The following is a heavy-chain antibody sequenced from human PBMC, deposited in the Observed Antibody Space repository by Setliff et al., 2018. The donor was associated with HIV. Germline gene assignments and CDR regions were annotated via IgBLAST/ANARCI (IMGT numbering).Heavy chain of an antibody. Sequence: AETLSLTCTVSGGSISSSSYYWGWSRQPPGKGLEWIGSIYYSGSTYYNPSLKSRVTISVDTSKNQFSLKLSSVTAADTAVYYCATLVDTAMVRANDYWGQGTLVTVSS. CDR3: ATLVDTAMVRANDY. D-gene: IGHD5-18*01. CDR1: GGSISSSSYY. V-gene: IGHV4-39*01. CDR2: IYYSGST. J-gene: IGHJ4*02.